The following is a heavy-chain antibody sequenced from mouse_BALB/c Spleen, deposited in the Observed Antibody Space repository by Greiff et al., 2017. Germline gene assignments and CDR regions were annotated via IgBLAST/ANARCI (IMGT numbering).Heavy chain of an antibody. V-gene: IGHV1-14*01. Sequence: EVKLVESGPELVKPGASVKMSCKASGYTFTSYVMHWVKQKPGQGLEWIGYINPYNDGTKYNEKFKGKATLTSDKSSSTAYMELSSLTSEDSAVYYCARVANWDEDFDYWGQGTTLTVSS. D-gene: IGHD4-1*01. J-gene: IGHJ2*01. CDR1: GYTFTSYV. CDR3: ARVANWDEDFDY. CDR2: INPYNDGT.